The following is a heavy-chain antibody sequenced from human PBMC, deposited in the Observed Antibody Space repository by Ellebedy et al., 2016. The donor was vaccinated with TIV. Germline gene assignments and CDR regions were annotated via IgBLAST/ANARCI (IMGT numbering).Heavy chain of an antibody. CDR1: GGSISSYY. CDR2: IYYSGST. J-gene: IGHJ4*02. Sequence: MPSETLSLTCTVSGGSISSYYWSWIRQPPGKGLEWIGYIYYSGSTNYNPSLKSRVTISVDTPKNQFSLKLSSVTAADTAVYYWARSQGYKFDHWGQGTLVTVSS. CDR3: ARSQGYKFDH. V-gene: IGHV4-59*08. D-gene: IGHD5-24*01.